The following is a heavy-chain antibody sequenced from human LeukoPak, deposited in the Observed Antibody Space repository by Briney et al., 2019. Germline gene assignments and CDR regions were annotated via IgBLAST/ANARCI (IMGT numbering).Heavy chain of an antibody. CDR1: GFSISSYY. CDR3: ARLASGSYGPLTPFDY. J-gene: IGHJ4*02. Sequence: PSETLSLTCTVSGFSISSYYWSWVRQAPGKGLEWMGDIYYSGSTNYNPSLKSRVTISVDTSKNQFSLRLSSVTAADTAVYYSARLASGSYGPLTPFDYWGQGTLVTVSS. CDR2: IYYSGST. V-gene: IGHV4-59*08. D-gene: IGHD1-26*01.